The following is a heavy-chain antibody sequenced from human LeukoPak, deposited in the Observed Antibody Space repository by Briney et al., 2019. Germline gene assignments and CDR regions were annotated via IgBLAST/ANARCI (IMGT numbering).Heavy chain of an antibody. D-gene: IGHD4-17*01. Sequence: GASVKVSCKASGYTSTSYYMHWVRQAPGQGLEWMGIINPSGGNTNYAQKLQGRVTMTTDTSTSTAYMELRSLRSDDTAVYYCARGQDYGDTDYWGQGTLVTVSS. CDR2: INPSGGNT. V-gene: IGHV1-46*01. CDR1: GYTSTSYY. CDR3: ARGQDYGDTDY. J-gene: IGHJ4*02.